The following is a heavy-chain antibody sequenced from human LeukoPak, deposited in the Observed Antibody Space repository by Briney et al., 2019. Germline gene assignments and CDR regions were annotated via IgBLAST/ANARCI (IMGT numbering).Heavy chain of an antibody. J-gene: IGHJ4*02. V-gene: IGHV1-2*02. CDR3: AMCLSGYYLGFDY. CDR2: INPNSGGT. CDR1: GYTFTGYY. D-gene: IGHD3-3*01. Sequence: ASVKVPCKASGYTFTGYYMHWVRQAPGQGLEWMGWINPNSGGTNYAQKFQGRVTMTRDTSISTAYMELSRLRSDDTAVYYCAMCLSGYYLGFDYWGQGTLVTVSS.